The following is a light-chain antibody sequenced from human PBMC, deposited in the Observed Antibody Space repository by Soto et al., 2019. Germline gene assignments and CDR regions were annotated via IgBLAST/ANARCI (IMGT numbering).Light chain of an antibody. CDR2: GAS. V-gene: IGKV3-20*01. CDR1: QSVSNNY. J-gene: IGKJ4*01. CDR3: QQYASSPVT. Sequence: VLTQSPGTLSLSPVEIASLSCRASQSVSNNYLAWHQQRPGQAPRLLIFGASNRATGVPDRFTGSASGTDFTLTISRLQPEDFALYFCQQYASSPVTFGGGTKVDIK.